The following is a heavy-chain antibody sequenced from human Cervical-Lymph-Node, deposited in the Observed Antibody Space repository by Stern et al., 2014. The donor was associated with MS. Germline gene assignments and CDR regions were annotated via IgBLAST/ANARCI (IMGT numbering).Heavy chain of an antibody. CDR1: GFTFSSYG. CDR2: ISYDGSNK. J-gene: IGHJ6*02. V-gene: IGHV3-30*18. Sequence: DQLVESGGGVVQPGRSLRLSCAASGFTFSSYGMHWVRQAPGKGLEWVAVISYDGSNKYDADSVRGRFTISRDNSHNTLYLQMNSLRAEDTAVYYCAKDLRDAYNPYYYYYGVDVWGQGTTVTVSS. CDR3: AKDLRDAYNPYYYYYGVDV. D-gene: IGHD5-24*01.